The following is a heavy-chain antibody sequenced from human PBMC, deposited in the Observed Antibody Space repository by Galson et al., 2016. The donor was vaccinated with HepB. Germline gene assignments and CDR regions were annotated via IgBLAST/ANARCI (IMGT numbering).Heavy chain of an antibody. J-gene: IGHJ6*02. CDR1: GFTLSLYW. D-gene: IGHD3-3*02. V-gene: IGHV3-74*01. Sequence: SLRLSCAASGFTLSLYWMHWVRQAPGKGLVWVACINNDGSTTSYADSVKGRYTISRDNAESKLYLQMNSLRAEDTAIYYCARGGFSHSMDVWGQGTTVTVAS. CDR3: ARGGFSHSMDV. CDR2: INNDGSTT.